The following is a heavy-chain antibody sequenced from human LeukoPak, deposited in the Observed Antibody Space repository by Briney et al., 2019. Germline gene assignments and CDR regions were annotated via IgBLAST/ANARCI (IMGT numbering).Heavy chain of an antibody. CDR3: TCRSGYDSSPDY. V-gene: IGHV3-73*01. D-gene: IGHD5-12*01. J-gene: IGHJ4*02. CDR2: IRNKVNNYAT. CDR1: GFTFSASS. Sequence: GGSLRLSCAASGFTFSASSLHWVRQASGKGLEWVGRIRNKVNNYATTYAPSVKGRFNFTRDDSKDTAYLQMNSLKPEDTAVYYCTCRSGYDSSPDYWGQGTLVTVSS.